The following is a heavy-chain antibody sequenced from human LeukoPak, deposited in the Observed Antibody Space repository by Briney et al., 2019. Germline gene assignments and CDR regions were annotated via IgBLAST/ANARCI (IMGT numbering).Heavy chain of an antibody. D-gene: IGHD3-22*01. CDR1: GFSLTTSGVG. Sequence: GSGPTLVNPTQTLTLTCTFSGFSLTTSGVGVGWIRQPPGKALEWLALIAWDDQKVYSPSLQSRLSITKDTSKNQVVLTMTNVDPVDTATYYCAHRRDSSGYQYRWWFAPWGQGTLVTVSS. J-gene: IGHJ5*02. CDR2: IAWDDQK. V-gene: IGHV2-5*02. CDR3: AHRRDSSGYQYRWWFAP.